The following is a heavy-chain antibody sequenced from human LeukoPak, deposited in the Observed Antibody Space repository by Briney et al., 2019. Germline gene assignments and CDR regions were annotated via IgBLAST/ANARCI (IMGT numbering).Heavy chain of an antibody. D-gene: IGHD2-21*01. V-gene: IGHV1-8*01. CDR2: LNPNMGYT. J-gene: IGHJ4*02. Sequence: ASVKVSCKASGYTFASYDIHWVRQATGQGLEWMGWLNPNMGYTGFAQTFQGRVTMTRDTSIDTAYMELSSLRSEDTAVYYCARGYCGGDRCYFHFWGQGTLVTVSS. CDR3: ARGYCGGDRCYFHF. CDR1: GYTFASYD.